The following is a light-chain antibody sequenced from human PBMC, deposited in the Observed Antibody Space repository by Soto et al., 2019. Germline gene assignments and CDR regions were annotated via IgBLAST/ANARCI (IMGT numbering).Light chain of an antibody. Sequence: EIVLTQSPGTLSLSPGERATLSCRASQSVSNSYLAWYQQKPGQAPRLLMYGASNRATGIPDRFSGSGSETDFTLTISSLQPDDFATYYCQQYNSYWTFGQGTKVDNK. CDR3: QQYNSYWT. V-gene: IGKV3-20*01. J-gene: IGKJ1*01. CDR1: QSVSNSY. CDR2: GAS.